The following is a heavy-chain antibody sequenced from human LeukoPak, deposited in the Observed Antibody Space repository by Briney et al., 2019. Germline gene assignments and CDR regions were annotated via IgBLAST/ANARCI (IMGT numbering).Heavy chain of an antibody. CDR3: ARLMGAAVALPSDY. D-gene: IGHD6-19*01. CDR2: ISSSSSYI. J-gene: IGHJ4*02. V-gene: IGHV3-21*01. Sequence: PGRSLRLSCAASGFTFSSYAMHWVRQAPGKGLEWVSSISSSSSYIYYADSVKGRFTISRDNAKNSLYLQMNSLRAEDTAVYYCARLMGAAVALPSDYWGQGTLVTVSS. CDR1: GFTFSSYA.